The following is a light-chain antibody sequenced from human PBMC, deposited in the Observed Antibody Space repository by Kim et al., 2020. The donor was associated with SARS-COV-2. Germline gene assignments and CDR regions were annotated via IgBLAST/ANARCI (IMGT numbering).Light chain of an antibody. Sequence: SPGEIATLSCRASQSVGIKLAWYQQKPGQAPRLLIYDASTRENGIPGRFSGSGSGTEFTLTIGSLQSEDFALYYCQQYHKWPGITFGQGTRLEIK. CDR1: QSVGIK. CDR3: QQYHKWPGIT. J-gene: IGKJ5*01. CDR2: DAS. V-gene: IGKV3-15*01.